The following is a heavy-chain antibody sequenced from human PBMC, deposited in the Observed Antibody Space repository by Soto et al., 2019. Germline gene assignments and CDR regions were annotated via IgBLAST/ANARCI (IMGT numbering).Heavy chain of an antibody. D-gene: IGHD1-1*01. CDR2: ISISGSTV. CDR1: RFIFSDFG. J-gene: IGHJ4*02. Sequence: LRLSLEASRFIFSDFGITWVRQAPGKWLEFVSYISISGSTVYYADSVKGRFTISRDNAKNSLYLQMNSLRDEDTAVYYCARVTSGTLDYWGQGTLVTVS. V-gene: IGHV3-48*02. CDR3: ARVTSGTLDY.